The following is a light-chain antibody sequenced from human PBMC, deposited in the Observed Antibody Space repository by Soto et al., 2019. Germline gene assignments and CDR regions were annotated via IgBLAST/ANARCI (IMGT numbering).Light chain of an antibody. Sequence: DVQMTQSPSTLSASVGDRVTLTCRASQSISTWLAWYQQKPGKAPKLLIYYASSLESGVPSRFSGSGSGTEFTLTISSLQPDDFATYYCQQYNTYWTFGKGNKV. CDR2: YAS. CDR3: QQYNTYWT. J-gene: IGKJ1*01. CDR1: QSISTW. V-gene: IGKV1-5*01.